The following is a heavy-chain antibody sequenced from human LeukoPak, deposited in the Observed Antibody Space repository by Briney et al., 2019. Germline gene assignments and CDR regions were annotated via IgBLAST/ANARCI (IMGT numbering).Heavy chain of an antibody. V-gene: IGHV3-64*01. Sequence: PGGSLRLSCAASGFTFSSYAMHWVRQAPGKGLEYVSAISSNGGSTYYANSVKGRFTISRDNSKNTLYLQMGSLRAEDMAVYYCARGPGRLTYYYGSGSSQNEYFQHWGQAPWSPSPQ. CDR3: ARGPGRLTYYYGSGSSQNEYFQH. D-gene: IGHD3-10*01. J-gene: IGHJ1*01. CDR1: GFTFSSYA. CDR2: ISSNGGST.